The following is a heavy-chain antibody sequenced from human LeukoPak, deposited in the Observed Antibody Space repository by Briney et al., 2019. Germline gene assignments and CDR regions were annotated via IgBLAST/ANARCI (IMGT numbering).Heavy chain of an antibody. CDR2: IYSGGAT. Sequence: GGSLRLSCAASGFTVSSNYMSWVRQAPGKGLEWVSVIYSGGATSYADSVKGRFTISRDNSKKTLYLQMNSLRAEDTAVYYCAKTRGGLLDYFDSWGQGNLVTVSS. J-gene: IGHJ4*02. D-gene: IGHD2-2*01. CDR1: GFTVSSNY. CDR3: AKTRGGLLDYFDS. V-gene: IGHV3-53*01.